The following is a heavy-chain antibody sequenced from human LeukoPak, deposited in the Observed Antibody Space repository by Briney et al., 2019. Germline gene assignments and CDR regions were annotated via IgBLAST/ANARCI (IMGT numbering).Heavy chain of an antibody. D-gene: IGHD3-16*02. CDR3: ARTLGWASSRYPFDG. CDR2: MYYSGNT. CDR1: GGSISSSNYY. Sequence: PSETLSLTCTVSGGSISSSNYYWGWIRQPPGKGLEWIGSMYYSGNTDYNPSLKSRVTISVDTSKNQFSLRVNSVTAADTAVYYCARTLGWASSRYPFDGWGQGTLVTVSS. J-gene: IGHJ4*02. V-gene: IGHV4-39*01.